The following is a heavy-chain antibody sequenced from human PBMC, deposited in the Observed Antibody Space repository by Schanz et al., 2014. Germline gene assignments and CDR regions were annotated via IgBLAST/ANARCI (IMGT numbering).Heavy chain of an antibody. CDR1: GFTFSDYY. CDR2: ISSSGSTI. Sequence: QVQLVESGGGLVKPGGSLRLSCAASGFTFSDYYMSWIRQAPGKGLEWVSYISSSGSTIYYADSVKGRYVSSRDNSKNNTKTAQYVQMSSLRAEDAAVYYGAKAKSGAHGAFDIWGQGTMVTVSS. J-gene: IGHJ3*02. CDR3: AKAKSGAHGAFDI. V-gene: IGHV3-11*01. D-gene: IGHD3-10*01.